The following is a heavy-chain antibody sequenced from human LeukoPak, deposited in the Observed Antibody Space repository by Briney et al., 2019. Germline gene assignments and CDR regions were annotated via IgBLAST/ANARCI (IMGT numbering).Heavy chain of an antibody. CDR3: ARGRWSDSSSWAHFDY. CDR2: INHSGST. J-gene: IGHJ4*02. V-gene: IGHV4-34*01. CDR1: GGSFSGYY. Sequence: KPSETLSLTCAVYGGSFSGYYWSWIRPPPGKGLEWIGEINHSGSTNYNPSLKSRVTISVDTSKNQFSLKLSSVTAADTAVYYCARGRWSDSSSWAHFDYWGQGTLVTVSS. D-gene: IGHD6-13*01.